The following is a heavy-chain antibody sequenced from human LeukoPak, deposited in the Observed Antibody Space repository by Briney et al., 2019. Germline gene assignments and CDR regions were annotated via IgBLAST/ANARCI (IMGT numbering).Heavy chain of an antibody. D-gene: IGHD3-3*01. CDR2: INHSGST. CDR3: ARVRPTEYYDFWSGYYTGSWFDP. V-gene: IGHV4-34*01. CDR1: GGSFSGYY. Sequence: SETLSLTCAVYGGSFSGYYWSWIRQPPGKGLEWIGEINHSGSTNYNPSLKSRVTISVDTSKNQFSLKLSSVTAADTAVYYCARVRPTEYYDFWSGYYTGSWFDPWGQGTLVTVSS. J-gene: IGHJ5*02.